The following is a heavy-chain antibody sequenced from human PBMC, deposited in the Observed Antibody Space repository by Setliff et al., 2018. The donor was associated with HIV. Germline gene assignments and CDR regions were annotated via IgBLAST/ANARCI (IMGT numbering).Heavy chain of an antibody. CDR2: IRSKAYGGTT. D-gene: IGHD3-16*01. CDR3: IRDKYDYLWGSLLY. J-gene: IGHJ4*02. CDR1: GFTFGDYA. Sequence: QTGGSLRLSCATSGFTFGDYAMTWVRQAPGKGLEWVGFIRSKAYGGTTEYAASVKGRFTISRDDSKSIAYLQLNGLKTEDTGVYYCIRDKYDYLWGSLLYWGQGTLVTVSS. V-gene: IGHV3-49*04.